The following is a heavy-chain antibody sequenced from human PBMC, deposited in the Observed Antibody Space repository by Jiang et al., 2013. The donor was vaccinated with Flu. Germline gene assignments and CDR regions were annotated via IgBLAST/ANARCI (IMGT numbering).Heavy chain of an antibody. CDR3: ASQTGTTFDY. V-gene: IGHV4-59*08. J-gene: IGHJ4*02. Sequence: GKGLEWIGYIYYGGNTNYNPSLRSRVTISVDTSKNQFSLRLSSVTAADTAVYYCASQTGTTFDYWGQGTLVTVSS. CDR2: IYYGGNT. D-gene: IGHD1-7*01.